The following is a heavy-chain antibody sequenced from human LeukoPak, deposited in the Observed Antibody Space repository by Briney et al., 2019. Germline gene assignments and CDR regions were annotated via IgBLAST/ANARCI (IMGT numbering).Heavy chain of an antibody. Sequence: GGSLRLSCAASGFTFSSYAMHWVRQAPGKGLEWVAVISYDGSNKYYADSVKGRFTISRDNSKNTLHLQMNSLRAEDTAVYYCARSRIYGDYEFDYWGQGTLVTVSS. D-gene: IGHD4-17*01. CDR3: ARSRIYGDYEFDY. V-gene: IGHV3-30*04. CDR2: ISYDGSNK. J-gene: IGHJ4*02. CDR1: GFTFSSYA.